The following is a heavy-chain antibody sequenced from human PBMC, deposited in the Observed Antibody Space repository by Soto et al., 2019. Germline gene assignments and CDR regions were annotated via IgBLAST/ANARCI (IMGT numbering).Heavy chain of an antibody. CDR2: ISGSGGSP. CDR3: TKARCSTSNCYVPDY. V-gene: IGHV3-23*01. J-gene: IGHJ4*02. Sequence: PGGSLRLSCAASGFTFSTYTMSWVRQAPGKGLEWVSAISGSGGSPSYADSVQGRFTISRDNPRNTLYLQMNSLRAEDTAMYYCTKARCSTSNCYVPDYWGQGTPVTVSS. CDR1: GFTFSTYT. D-gene: IGHD2-2*01.